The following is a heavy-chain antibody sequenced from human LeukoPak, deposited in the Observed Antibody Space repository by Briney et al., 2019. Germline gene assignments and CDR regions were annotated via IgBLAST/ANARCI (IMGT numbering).Heavy chain of an antibody. J-gene: IGHJ4*02. CDR2: IYYSGST. CDR1: GCSISSYY. CDR3: ARFGDGYNSGWFDY. V-gene: IGHV4-59*01. D-gene: IGHD5-24*01. Sequence: SETLSLTYTVSGCSISSYYWSWIRQPPGRGLEWIGYIYYSGSTNYNPSLKSRVTISVDTSKNQFSLKLSSVTAADTAVYYCARFGDGYNSGWFDYWGQGTLVTVSS.